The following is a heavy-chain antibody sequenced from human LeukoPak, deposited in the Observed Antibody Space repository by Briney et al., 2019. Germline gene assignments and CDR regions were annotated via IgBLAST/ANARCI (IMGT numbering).Heavy chain of an antibody. V-gene: IGHV4-34*01. D-gene: IGHD6-19*01. CDR3: ARGSIAVAGKPPSYYYYGMDV. CDR1: GGAFSDYY. CDR2: INHSGST. Sequence: PSETLSLTCAVYGGAFSDYYWSWIRQPPGKGLEWIGEINHSGSTNYNPSLKSRVTISVDTSKNQFSLKLSSVTAADTAVYYCARGSIAVAGKPPSYYYYGMDVWGQGTTVTVSS. J-gene: IGHJ6*02.